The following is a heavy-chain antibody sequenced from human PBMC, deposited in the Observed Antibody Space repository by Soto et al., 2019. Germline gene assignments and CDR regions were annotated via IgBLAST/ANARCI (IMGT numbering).Heavy chain of an antibody. CDR2: MHYSGST. D-gene: IGHD2-8*01. J-gene: IGHJ4*01. Sequence: QLQLQESGPGLVKPSETLSLTCSVSGGSISSSNYYWGWIRQPPGKGLEWIGNMHYSGSTYYNPSLQSRVTISVDTSKNHFSLKVSSVTAADTAVYYCAIAISLIGRFEYWGHGTLVTVSS. CDR3: AIAISLIGRFEY. V-gene: IGHV4-39*02. CDR1: GGSISSSNYY.